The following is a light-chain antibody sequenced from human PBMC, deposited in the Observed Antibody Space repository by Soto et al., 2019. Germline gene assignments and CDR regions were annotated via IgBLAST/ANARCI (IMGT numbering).Light chain of an antibody. CDR2: DVT. V-gene: IGLV2-14*01. Sequence: QSALTQPASVSGSPGQSITISCTGTSSDVAGYNYVSWHQQHPNKAPKFMIYDVTNRPSGVSNRFSGSKSGNTASLTISGLQAEDEADYYCSSYTSSSTYVFGTGTKLTVL. CDR1: SSDVAGYNY. CDR3: SSYTSSSTYV. J-gene: IGLJ1*01.